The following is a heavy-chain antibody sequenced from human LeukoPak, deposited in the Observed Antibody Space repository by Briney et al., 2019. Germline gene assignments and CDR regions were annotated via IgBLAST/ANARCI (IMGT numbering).Heavy chain of an antibody. V-gene: IGHV3-30-3*01. J-gene: IGHJ6*02. CDR3: ARRKVVSAYYYGMDV. CDR1: GFTFSTHA. CDR2: ILYDGSNK. Sequence: PGRSLRLSCAASGFTFSTHAMHWVRQAPGKGLEWVALILYDGSNKHYADSVKGRFTISRDNSKNTLYLQMNSLRAEDTAVYYCARRKVVSAYYYGMDVWGQGTTVTVSS. D-gene: IGHD2-2*01.